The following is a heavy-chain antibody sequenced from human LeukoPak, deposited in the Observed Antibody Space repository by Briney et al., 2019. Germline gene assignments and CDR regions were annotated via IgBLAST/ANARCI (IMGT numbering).Heavy chain of an antibody. D-gene: IGHD6-13*01. CDR2: ISSSSSYI. Sequence: GGSLRLSCAASGFTFSSYSMDWVRQAPGKGLEWVSSISSSSSYIYYADSVKGRFTISRDNAKNSLYLQMNSLRAEDTAVYYCARGIAAVYDYWGQGTLVTVSS. V-gene: IGHV3-21*01. CDR3: ARGIAAVYDY. CDR1: GFTFSSYS. J-gene: IGHJ4*02.